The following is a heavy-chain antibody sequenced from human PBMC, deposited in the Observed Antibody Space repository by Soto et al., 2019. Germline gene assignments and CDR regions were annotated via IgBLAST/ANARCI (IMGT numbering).Heavy chain of an antibody. CDR2: IWYDGSNK. CDR3: ARDRYYDSRVEDAFDI. Sequence: QVQLVESGGGVVQPGRSLRLSCAASGFTFSSYGMHWVRQAPGKGLEWVAVIWYDGSNKYYADSVKGRFTISRDNSKNTLYLQMNSLRAEDTAVYYCARDRYYDSRVEDAFDIWGQGTMVTVSS. CDR1: GFTFSSYG. V-gene: IGHV3-33*01. D-gene: IGHD3-22*01. J-gene: IGHJ3*02.